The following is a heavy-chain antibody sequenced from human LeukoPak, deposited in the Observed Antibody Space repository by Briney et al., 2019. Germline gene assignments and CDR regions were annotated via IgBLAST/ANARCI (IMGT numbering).Heavy chain of an antibody. D-gene: IGHD6-13*01. J-gene: IGHJ6*03. V-gene: IGHV4-4*07. CDR2: IYTSGST. CDR1: GGSISSYY. CDR3: ARGVGYSSSWYVDMDV. Sequence: SETLSLTCTVSGGSISSYYWSWIRQPAGKGLEWIGRIYTSGSTNYNPSLKSRVTISVDTSKNQFSLKLSSVTAADTAVYYCARGVGYSSSWYVDMDVWGKGTTVTVSS.